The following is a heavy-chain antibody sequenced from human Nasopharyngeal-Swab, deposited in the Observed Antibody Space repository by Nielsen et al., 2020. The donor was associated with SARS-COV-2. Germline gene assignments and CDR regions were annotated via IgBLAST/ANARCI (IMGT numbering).Heavy chain of an antibody. V-gene: IGHV3-21*01. Sequence: GGSLRLSCAASGFAFSTYSMNWVRQAPGKGPEWVSSISSSSSSYTYYADSVKGRFTISRDNAKNSLYLQMNSLRAEDTAVYYCAGAPKQVWSRDYFDTWGQGMLVTVSS. J-gene: IGHJ4*02. CDR1: GFAFSTYS. CDR3: AGAPKQVWSRDYFDT. D-gene: IGHD5-18*01. CDR2: ISSSSSSYT.